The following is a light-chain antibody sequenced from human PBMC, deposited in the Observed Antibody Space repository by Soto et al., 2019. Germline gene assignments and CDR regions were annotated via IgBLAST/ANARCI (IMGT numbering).Light chain of an antibody. J-gene: IGKJ1*01. CDR1: QSISFW. Sequence: DIQMTQSPSTLSASIGDRVTITCRASQSISFWLAWYQQKPGKAPKLLIYDASTLESGVPSRFSGSGSGTEFTLTISRLQPDDFATYYCQQYNMYPWTFGQGTKVDIK. CDR3: QQYNMYPWT. V-gene: IGKV1-5*01. CDR2: DAS.